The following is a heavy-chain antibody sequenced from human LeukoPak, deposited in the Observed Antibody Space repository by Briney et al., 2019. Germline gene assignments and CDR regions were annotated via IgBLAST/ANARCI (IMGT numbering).Heavy chain of an antibody. CDR2: INWNGGST. D-gene: IGHD4-23*01. Sequence: GGSLRLSCAASGFTFDDYGMSWVRQAPGKGLEWVSGINWNGGSTGYADSVKGRFTISRDNAKNSLYLQMNSLRAEDTALYYCARSLTTVGHNWFDPWGQETLVTVSS. J-gene: IGHJ5*02. V-gene: IGHV3-20*04. CDR1: GFTFDDYG. CDR3: ARSLTTVGHNWFDP.